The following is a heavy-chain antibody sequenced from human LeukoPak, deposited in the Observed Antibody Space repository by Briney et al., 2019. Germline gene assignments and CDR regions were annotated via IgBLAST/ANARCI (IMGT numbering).Heavy chain of an antibody. J-gene: IGHJ4*02. D-gene: IGHD1-26*01. CDR2: IKENGREK. Sequence: GGSLRLSCAASEFTFSSYVMAWVRQAPGKGLEWVANIKENGREKYYADSVKGRFTISRDNAKNSLYLEMNSLRAEDTAVYFCARDLVGASYYWGQGTLVTVSS. CDR3: ARDLVGASYY. V-gene: IGHV3-7*01. CDR1: EFTFSSYV.